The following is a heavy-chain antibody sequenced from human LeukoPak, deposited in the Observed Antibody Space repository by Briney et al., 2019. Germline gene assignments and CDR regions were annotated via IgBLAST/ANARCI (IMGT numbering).Heavy chain of an antibody. CDR3: VRVLLGTWGAFDI. D-gene: IGHD7-27*01. V-gene: IGHV3-74*01. CDR1: GFTFSSYW. Sequence: GGSLRLSCAASGFTFSSYWMHWVRQAPGKGLVWVSRISSDGSSTTYADSVKGRFTISRDNAKNTLYLQMNSLRAEDTTVYYCVRVLLGTWGAFDIWGQGTMVTVSS. CDR2: ISSDGSST. J-gene: IGHJ3*02.